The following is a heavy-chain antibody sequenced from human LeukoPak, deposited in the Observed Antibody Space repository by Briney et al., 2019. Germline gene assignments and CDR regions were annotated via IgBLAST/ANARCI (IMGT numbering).Heavy chain of an antibody. CDR2: IIPIFGTA. Sequence: SVKVSCKASGGTFSSYAISWVRQAPGQGLEWMGGIIPIFGTANYAQKFQGRVTITADESTSIAYMELSSLRSEDTAVYYCASLGYCSSTSCYSLDYWGQGTLVTVSS. D-gene: IGHD2-2*01. V-gene: IGHV1-69*13. CDR1: GGTFSSYA. CDR3: ASLGYCSSTSCYSLDY. J-gene: IGHJ4*02.